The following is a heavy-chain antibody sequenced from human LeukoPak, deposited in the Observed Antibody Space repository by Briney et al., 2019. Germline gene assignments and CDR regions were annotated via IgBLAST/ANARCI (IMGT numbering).Heavy chain of an antibody. CDR3: ARGTRLRLGESYSYNYVMDV. Sequence: ASVKVSCKASGYTFTSYYMHWVRQAPGQGLEWMGIINPSGGSTSYTQKFQGRVTMTRDTSTSTVYMELSRLRSGDTAVYYCARGTRLRLGESYSYNYVMDVWGQGTTVTVSS. V-gene: IGHV1-46*01. D-gene: IGHD3-16*01. CDR2: INPSGGST. CDR1: GYTFTSYY. J-gene: IGHJ6*02.